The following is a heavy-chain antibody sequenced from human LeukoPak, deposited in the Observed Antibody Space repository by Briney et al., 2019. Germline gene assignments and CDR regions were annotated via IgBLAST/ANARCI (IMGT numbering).Heavy chain of an antibody. CDR3: ARHGSSGWYSGAFDI. J-gene: IGHJ3*02. V-gene: IGHV4-61*08. CDR1: GGSISSGGYY. Sequence: PSETLSLTCTISGGSISSGGYYWSWIRQPPGKGLEWIGYIYYSGSTNYNPSLKSRVTISVDTSKNQFSLKLSSVTAADTAVYYCARHGSSGWYSGAFDIWGQGTMVTVSS. CDR2: IYYSGST. D-gene: IGHD6-19*01.